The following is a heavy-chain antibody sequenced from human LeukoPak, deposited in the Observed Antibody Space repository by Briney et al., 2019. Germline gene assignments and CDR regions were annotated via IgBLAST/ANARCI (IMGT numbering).Heavy chain of an antibody. CDR2: INHSGST. D-gene: IGHD1-26*01. J-gene: IGHJ3*02. V-gene: IGHV4-34*01. Sequence: SETLSLTCAVYGGSFTDSYWSWIRQPPGKGLEWIGEINHSGSTNYNPSLKSRLTMSVDTSKSQFSLKLTSVTAADTAVYYCARISGIRSLDIWGQGAMVTVSS. CDR1: GGSFTDSY. CDR3: ARISGIRSLDI.